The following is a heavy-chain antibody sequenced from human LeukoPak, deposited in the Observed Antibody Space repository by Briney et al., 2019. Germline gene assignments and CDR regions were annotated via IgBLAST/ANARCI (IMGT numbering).Heavy chain of an antibody. J-gene: IGHJ4*02. V-gene: IGHV4-61*01. Sequence: PSETLSLTCIVSGGSVSSGSYYWNWIRQPPGKGLEWIGYIYYSGSTNYNPSLKSRVTISVDTSKNQFSLKLSSVTAADTAVYYCARLQSWFRGIDYWGQGTLVTVSS. CDR2: IYYSGST. CDR1: GGSVSSGSYY. CDR3: ARLQSWFRGIDY. D-gene: IGHD3-10*01.